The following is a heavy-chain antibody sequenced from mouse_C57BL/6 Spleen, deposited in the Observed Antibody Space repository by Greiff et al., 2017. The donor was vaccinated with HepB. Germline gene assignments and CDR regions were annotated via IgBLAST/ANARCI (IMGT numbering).Heavy chain of an antibody. Sequence: EVQLVESGGGLVQPGGSLSLSCAASGFTFTDYYMSWVRQPPGKALEWLGFIRNKANGYTKEYSASVKGRFTISRDNSQSILYLQMNALRAEDSATYYCARSLTTVVPFDDWGQGTTLTVSS. D-gene: IGHD1-1*01. V-gene: IGHV7-3*01. CDR2: IRNKANGYTK. J-gene: IGHJ2*01. CDR3: ARSLTTVVPFDD. CDR1: GFTFTDYY.